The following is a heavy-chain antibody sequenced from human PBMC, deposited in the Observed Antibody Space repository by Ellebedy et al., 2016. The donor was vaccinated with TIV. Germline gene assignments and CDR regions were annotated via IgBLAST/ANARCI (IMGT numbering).Heavy chain of an antibody. Sequence: GESLKISCAASGFTFNSCAITWVRQAPGKGLEWVSAISPRGDSIYYADTVKGRFTISRDNSKNTLYLQMNSPRAEDTAVYYCVKNMKPRSAYYYDWGQGALVTVSS. CDR1: GFTFNSCA. D-gene: IGHD3-22*01. CDR2: ISPRGDSI. CDR3: VKNMKPRSAYYYD. V-gene: IGHV3-23*01. J-gene: IGHJ4*02.